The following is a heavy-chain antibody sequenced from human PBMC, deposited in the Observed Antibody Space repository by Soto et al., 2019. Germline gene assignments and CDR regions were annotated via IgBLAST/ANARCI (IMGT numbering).Heavy chain of an antibody. CDR2: ISYDGSNK. CDR3: ARSAYSNYGIYYYYYYGMDV. Sequence: GGSLRLSCAASGFTFSSYAMHWVRQAPGKGLEWVAVISYDGSNKYYADSVKGRFTISRDNSKNTLYLQMNSLRAEDTAVYYCARSAYSNYGIYYYYYYGMDVWGQATTVTVSS. J-gene: IGHJ6*02. D-gene: IGHD4-4*01. V-gene: IGHV3-30-3*01. CDR1: GFTFSSYA.